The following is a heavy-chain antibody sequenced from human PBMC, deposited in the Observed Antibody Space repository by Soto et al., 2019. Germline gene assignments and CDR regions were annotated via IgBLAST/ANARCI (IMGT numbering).Heavy chain of an antibody. CDR3: SRHGAAVLYFYGMDV. D-gene: IGHD3-9*01. V-gene: IGHV4-39*01. Sequence: SETLSLTCSVSGASISTSTYYWAWVRQPPGKGLEWIGYICYTGDTFYNPSLKSRVTISVDTSIHQFSLTLTSVTAADTAIYYCSRHGAAVLYFYGMDVWGQGTAVTVSS. J-gene: IGHJ6*02. CDR2: ICYTGDT. CDR1: GASISTSTYY.